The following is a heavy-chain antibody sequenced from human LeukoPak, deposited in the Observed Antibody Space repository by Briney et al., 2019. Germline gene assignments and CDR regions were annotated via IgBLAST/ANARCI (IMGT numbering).Heavy chain of an antibody. CDR1: GGSISNYF. V-gene: IGHV4-4*07. J-gene: IGHJ4*02. Sequence: SETLSLTCTVSGGSISNYFWSWIRQPAGKGPEWIGRIHDNGDSNHNPSLKSRITMSLDTSRNQVSLTLASVTAADTAVYYCARAPSGCGGTCPSDHWGPGTQVTVSS. D-gene: IGHD2-15*01. CDR2: IHDNGDS. CDR3: ARAPSGCGGTCPSDH.